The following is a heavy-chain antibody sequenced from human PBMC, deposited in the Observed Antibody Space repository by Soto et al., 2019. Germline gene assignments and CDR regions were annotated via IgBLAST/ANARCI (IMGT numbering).Heavy chain of an antibody. D-gene: IGHD3-10*01. Sequence: GRSLRLSCAAAGFTFSSYAMSWVRQAPGKGLEWVSAISGSGGSTYYADSVKGRFTISRDNSKDTLYLQMNSLRAEDTAVYYCAKDVLRGVIVSVAGMDVWGQGTTVTVSS. CDR3: AKDVLRGVIVSVAGMDV. J-gene: IGHJ6*02. CDR1: GFTFSSYA. CDR2: ISGSGGST. V-gene: IGHV3-23*01.